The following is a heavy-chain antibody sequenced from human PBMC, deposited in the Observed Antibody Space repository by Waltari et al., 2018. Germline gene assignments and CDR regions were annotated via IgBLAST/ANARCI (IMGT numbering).Heavy chain of an antibody. CDR2: TYYRSRWYN. CDR1: GDSVSSKTAA. Sequence: QVQLQQSGPGLVKPSQTLSLTCAISGDSVSSKTAAWNWLRQSPSRGLEWLGRTYYRSRWYNNYAVSVKSRITINQDTSKNQFSLQLSSVTPEDTAVYYCARDPPDGYTYFDYWGQGTLVTVSS. CDR3: ARDPPDGYTYFDY. V-gene: IGHV6-1*01. J-gene: IGHJ4*02. D-gene: IGHD3-16*01.